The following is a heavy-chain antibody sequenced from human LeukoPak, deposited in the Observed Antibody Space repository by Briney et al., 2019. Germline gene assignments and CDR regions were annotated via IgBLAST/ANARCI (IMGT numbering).Heavy chain of an antibody. CDR1: GGSISSYY. D-gene: IGHD3-3*01. Sequence: PSETLSLTCTVSGGSISSYYWSWIRQPPGQGLEWIGYIYYSGSTNYNPSLKSRVTISVDTSKKQFSLKLSSVTAADTAVYYCARLRPRYDFWSGPDYWGQGTLVTVSS. CDR3: ARLRPRYDFWSGPDY. CDR2: IYYSGST. J-gene: IGHJ4*02. V-gene: IGHV4-59*12.